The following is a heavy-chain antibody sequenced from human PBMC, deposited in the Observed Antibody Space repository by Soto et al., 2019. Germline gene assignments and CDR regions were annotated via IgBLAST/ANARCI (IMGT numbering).Heavy chain of an antibody. CDR1: GGTFSSYT. D-gene: IGHD3-22*01. Sequence: EASVKVAFKASGGTFSSYTISWVLQAPGQGLEWMGRIIPILGIANYAQKFQGRVTITADKSTSTAYMELSSLRSEDTAVYYCARNYYDSSGYFDYWGQGTLVTVSS. V-gene: IGHV1-69*02. CDR3: ARNYYDSSGYFDY. J-gene: IGHJ4*02. CDR2: IIPILGIA.